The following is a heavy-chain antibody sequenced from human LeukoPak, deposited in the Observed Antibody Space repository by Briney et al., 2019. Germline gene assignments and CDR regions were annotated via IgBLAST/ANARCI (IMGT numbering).Heavy chain of an antibody. CDR1: GGTFSSYA. D-gene: IGHD5-18*01. CDR2: IIPILGIA. V-gene: IGHV1-69*04. J-gene: IGHJ4*02. CDR3: ARVDTAMVTAPDY. Sequence: SVKVSCKASGGTFSSYAFSWVRQAPGQGLEWMGRIIPILGIANYAQKFQGRVTITADKSTSTAYMELSSLRSEDTAVYYCARVDTAMVTAPDYWGQGTLVTVSS.